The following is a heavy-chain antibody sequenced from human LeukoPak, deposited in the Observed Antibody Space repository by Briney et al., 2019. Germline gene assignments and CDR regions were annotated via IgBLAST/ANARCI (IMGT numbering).Heavy chain of an antibody. CDR1: GYIFTDYA. Sequence: ASVKVSCKASGYIFTDYAIHWLRQAPGQRPEWMGWMNGGNGNTKYSQKFQGRITPIRDTSAATAYMELSSLRHDDPAVYYCARGRGTSGSNRDFYYYYYMDVWGKGTTVTVSS. CDR2: MNGGNGNT. CDR3: ARGRGTSGSNRDFYYYYYMDV. V-gene: IGHV1-3*01. D-gene: IGHD2-15*01. J-gene: IGHJ6*03.